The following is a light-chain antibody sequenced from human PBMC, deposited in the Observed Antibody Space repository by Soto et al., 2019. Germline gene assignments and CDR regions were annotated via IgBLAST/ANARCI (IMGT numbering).Light chain of an antibody. J-gene: IGKJ1*01. CDR3: QQYNSYSQT. V-gene: IGKV1-5*01. CDR2: DAS. Sequence: DIHMSDAPSTLSASVLYRVTITFLASQSISIWLAWYHQKPGKAPKLLIYDASSLESWVPSRFSGSGSGTEFTLTISSLQPDDFATYYCQQYNSYSQTFGQGTKVDIK. CDR1: QSISIW.